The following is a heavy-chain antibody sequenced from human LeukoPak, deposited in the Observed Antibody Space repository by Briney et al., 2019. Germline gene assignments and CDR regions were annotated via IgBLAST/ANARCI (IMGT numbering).Heavy chain of an antibody. CDR3: TKNMAGSEWNFYVY. V-gene: IGHV3-23*01. Sequence: GGSLRLSCAASGFTFSSCAMSWVRQAPGKGLEWVSAISGSGADTYYADSVRGRFTISRDNSKNTLYLQMDSLRGEDTAVYYCTKNMAGSEWNFYVYWGRGTLATVSS. CDR1: GFTFSSCA. J-gene: IGHJ4*02. CDR2: ISGSGADT. D-gene: IGHD3-3*01.